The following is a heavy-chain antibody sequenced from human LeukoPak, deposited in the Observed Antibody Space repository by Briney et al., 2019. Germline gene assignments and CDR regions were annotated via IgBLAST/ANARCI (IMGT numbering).Heavy chain of an antibody. J-gene: IGHJ6*02. CDR2: IYFSGDT. CDR1: GGSISSYY. D-gene: IGHD3-10*01. Sequence: SETLSLTCTVSGGSISSYYWSWIRQPPGKGLEWIGYIYFSGDTNYNPSLKSRLSISVDTSRNQFSLSLDSVTAADTAVYYCARDRGQLGRPYYYGMDVWGQGTTVTVSS. V-gene: IGHV4-59*01. CDR3: ARDRGQLGRPYYYGMDV.